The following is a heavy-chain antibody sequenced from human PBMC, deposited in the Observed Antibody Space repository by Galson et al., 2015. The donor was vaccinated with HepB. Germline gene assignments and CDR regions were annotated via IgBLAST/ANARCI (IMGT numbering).Heavy chain of an antibody. D-gene: IGHD6-19*01. Sequence: SLRLSCAASGFTFSYYAMAWVRQAPGKGLEWISAITPSGDNTYSADSMKGRFFISRDNSQHTLFLQMNSLRADGTAIYFCAKVFPEKTDGWYRQALYYFDSWGQGTRVTFSS. CDR3: AKVFPEKTDGWYRQALYYFDS. CDR2: ITPSGDNT. V-gene: IGHV3-23*01. CDR1: GFTFSYYA. J-gene: IGHJ4*02.